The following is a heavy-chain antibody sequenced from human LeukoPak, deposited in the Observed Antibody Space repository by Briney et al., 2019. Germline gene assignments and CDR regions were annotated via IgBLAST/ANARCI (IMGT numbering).Heavy chain of an antibody. D-gene: IGHD5/OR15-5a*01. CDR2: INAANDNT. CDR3: ARVGVYDSTIPLDY. Sequence: EASVKVSCKASGYSFTDYAMHWVRQAPGQRLEWMGWINAANDNTKYSQKFQGRVTISTDTSASTAYMQLSSLRSEDTAVYYCARVGVYDSTIPLDYWGQGTLVTVSS. CDR1: GYSFTDYA. V-gene: IGHV1-3*01. J-gene: IGHJ4*02.